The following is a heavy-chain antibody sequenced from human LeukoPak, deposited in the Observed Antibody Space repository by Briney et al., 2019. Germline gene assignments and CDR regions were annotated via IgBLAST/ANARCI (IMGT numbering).Heavy chain of an antibody. Sequence: SETLSLTCAVYGGSFSGDYWSWIRQPPGKGLEWIGEINHSGSTNYNPSLKSRVTISVDTSKNQFSLKLCSVNAADAAVYYCAGDRVFDYWGQGTLVTVSS. CDR3: AGDRVFDY. J-gene: IGHJ4*02. D-gene: IGHD6-6*01. CDR2: INHSGST. CDR1: GGSFSGDY. V-gene: IGHV4-34*01.